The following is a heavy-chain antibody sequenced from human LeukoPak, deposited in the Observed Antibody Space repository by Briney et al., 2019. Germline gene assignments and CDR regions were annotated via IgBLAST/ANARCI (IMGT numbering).Heavy chain of an antibody. CDR2: INSDGSSA. CDR1: GFTFSSYW. V-gene: IGHV3-74*01. D-gene: IGHD6-19*01. CDR3: ARGDSVAGYYYYYMDV. Sequence: GGSLRLSCAASGFTFSSYWMHWVRQVPGKGLVWVSRINSDGSSASYADSVKGRFTISRDNAKNTLYLQMNSLRVEDTAVYYCARGDSVAGYYYYYMDVWGKGTTVTVSS. J-gene: IGHJ6*03.